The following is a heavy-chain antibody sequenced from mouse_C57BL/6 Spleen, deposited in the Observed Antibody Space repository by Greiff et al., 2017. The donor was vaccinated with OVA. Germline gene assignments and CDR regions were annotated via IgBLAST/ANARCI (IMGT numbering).Heavy chain of an antibody. CDR1: GYTFTSYW. D-gene: IGHD1-1*01. V-gene: IGHV1-52*01. Sequence: QVQLKQPGAELVRPGSSVTLSCKASGYTFTSYWMHWVKQRPIQGLEWIGNIDPSDSETHYNPKFKDKATLTVDKSSSTAYMQLSSLTSEDSAVYDSARAYGSSYEGCDVWGTGATVTVSS. J-gene: IGHJ1*03. CDR2: IDPSDSET. CDR3: ARAYGSSYEGCDV.